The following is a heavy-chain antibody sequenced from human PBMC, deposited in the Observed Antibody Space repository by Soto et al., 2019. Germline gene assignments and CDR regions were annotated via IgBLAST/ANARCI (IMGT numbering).Heavy chain of an antibody. D-gene: IGHD3-16*01. CDR1: GASMSRHY. J-gene: IGHJ4*01. V-gene: IGHV4-59*11. CDR3: ARADPDASVGY. Sequence: PSETLSLTCTVSGASMSRHYWTWLRQSPGKGLEWIGYISYSGSTYYNPSHKSRVTISADTSRNQFSLKLSAVISADTAVYYCARADPDASVGYWSQGTLVTVSS. CDR2: ISYSGST.